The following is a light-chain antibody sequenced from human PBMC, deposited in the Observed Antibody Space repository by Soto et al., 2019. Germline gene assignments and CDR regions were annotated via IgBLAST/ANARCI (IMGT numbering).Light chain of an antibody. V-gene: IGKV3-15*01. CDR3: QLYNNWPLT. J-gene: IGKJ4*01. Sequence: EIVMTQSPATLSVSPGERATLSCRASQSVSSNLAWYQQKPGQAPRLLIYGASTRATGIPARFSGSGSGTEFTLTISSLQSEAFAVYYCQLYNNWPLTFGGGTKVEIK. CDR1: QSVSSN. CDR2: GAS.